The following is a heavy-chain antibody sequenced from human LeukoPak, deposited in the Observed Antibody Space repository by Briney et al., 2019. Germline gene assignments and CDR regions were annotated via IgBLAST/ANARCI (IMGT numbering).Heavy chain of an antibody. Sequence: SETLSLTCTVSGGSISSSSYYWDWIRQSPGKGLEWIGNIYYDGSTHYNPSLKSRVTISADTSKNQFSLKLSSVTAADTALYYCARQGEYTTSLGRKQFDYWGQGTLVTVSS. CDR3: ARQGEYTTSLGRKQFDY. V-gene: IGHV4-39*01. J-gene: IGHJ4*02. CDR2: IYYDGST. D-gene: IGHD3-16*01. CDR1: GGSISSSSYY.